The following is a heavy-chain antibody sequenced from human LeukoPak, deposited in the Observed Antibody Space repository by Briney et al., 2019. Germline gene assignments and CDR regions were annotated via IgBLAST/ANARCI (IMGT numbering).Heavy chain of an antibody. CDR3: ARDQSLGSYPDY. J-gene: IGHJ4*02. CDR2: INAGSGDT. Sequence: ASVKVSCKASGYTFTTSAMHWVRQAPGQRLEWMGWINAGSGDTKYSQKFQGRVTFTRDTSASTAYMALSSLGFEDTAVYFCARDQSLGSYPDYWGQGTLVTVSS. D-gene: IGHD3-10*01. CDR1: GYTFTTSA. V-gene: IGHV1-3*01.